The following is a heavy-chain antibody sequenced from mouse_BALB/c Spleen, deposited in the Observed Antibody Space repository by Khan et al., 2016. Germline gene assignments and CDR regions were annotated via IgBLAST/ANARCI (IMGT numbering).Heavy chain of an antibody. Sequence: EVQLQEPGGGLVQPKGSLKLSCAASGFTFNTYAMNWVRQAPGKGLEWVARIRSKSNNYATYYADSVKDRITISRDDSQSMLYLQMNNLKTEDAAMYYCGGQGSNYEAWFAYWGQGTLVTVSA. J-gene: IGHJ3*01. CDR1: GFTFNTYA. CDR2: IRSKSNNYAT. D-gene: IGHD2-5*01. V-gene: IGHV10-1*02. CDR3: GGQGSNYEAWFAY.